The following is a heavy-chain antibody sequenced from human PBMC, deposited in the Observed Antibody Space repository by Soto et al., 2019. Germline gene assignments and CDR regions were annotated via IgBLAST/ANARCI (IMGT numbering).Heavy chain of an antibody. CDR3: ARHYGDYFAAVFDY. CDR1: GFTVSSNY. V-gene: IGHV3-66*04. D-gene: IGHD4-17*01. J-gene: IGHJ4*02. CDR2: IYSGGST. Sequence: EVQLVESGGGLVQPGGSLRLSCAASGFTVSSNYMSWVRQAPGKGLEWVSVIYSGGSTYYADSVKGRFTISRDNSKNTLSLQMNSLSAEDTAVYYWARHYGDYFAAVFDYWGQGTLVTVSS.